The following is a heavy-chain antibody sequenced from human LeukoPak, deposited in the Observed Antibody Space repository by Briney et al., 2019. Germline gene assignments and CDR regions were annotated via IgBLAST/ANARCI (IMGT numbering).Heavy chain of an antibody. Sequence: SQTLSLTCTVSGGSISSYYWSWIRQPAGKGLEWIGRIYTSGSTNYNPSLKSRVTMSVDTSKNQFSLKLSSVTAADTAVYYCARDRRHCSGGSCYSWFDPWGEGTLVTVSS. J-gene: IGHJ5*02. CDR2: IYTSGST. V-gene: IGHV4-4*07. CDR1: GGSISSYY. CDR3: ARDRRHCSGGSCYSWFDP. D-gene: IGHD2-15*01.